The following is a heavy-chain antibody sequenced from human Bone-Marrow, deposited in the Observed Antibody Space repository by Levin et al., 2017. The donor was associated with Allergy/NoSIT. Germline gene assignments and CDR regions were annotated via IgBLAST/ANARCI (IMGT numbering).Heavy chain of an antibody. D-gene: IGHD3-10*01. CDR1: GGSFGGSF. V-gene: IGHV4-34*01. CDR2: INHSGST. CDR3: VREYYYGSASYVTKPYMDV. J-gene: IGHJ6*03. Sequence: SQTLSLTCAVSGGSFGGSFWTWIRQTPGKGLEWIGEINHSGSTTYNPSLKSRVTMSVDTSKKQFSLNLTSVTAADTAVYYGVREYYYGSASYVTKPYMDVWGKGTTVTVSS.